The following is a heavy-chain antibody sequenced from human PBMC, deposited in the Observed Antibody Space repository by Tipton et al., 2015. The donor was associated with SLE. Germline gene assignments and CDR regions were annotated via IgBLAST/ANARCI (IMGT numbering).Heavy chain of an antibody. J-gene: IGHJ4*02. Sequence: TLSLTCTVSGGSISSSSYYWGWIRQPPGKGLEWIGSIYYSGSTYYNPSLKSRVTISVDTSKNQFSLKVTSVTAADAAVYYCARGMGSRAVYWGQGTLVTVSS. CDR2: IYYSGST. CDR3: ARGMGSRAVY. D-gene: IGHD2-8*01. CDR1: GGSISSSSYY. V-gene: IGHV4-39*07.